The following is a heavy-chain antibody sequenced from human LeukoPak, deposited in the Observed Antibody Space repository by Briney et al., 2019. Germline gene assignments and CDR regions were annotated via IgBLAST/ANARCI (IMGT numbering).Heavy chain of an antibody. CDR3: ARGNAAAGTYLTSYYYYYMDV. CDR1: GGSLSGYY. J-gene: IGHJ6*03. D-gene: IGHD6-13*01. V-gene: IGHV4-34*01. Sequence: SETLSLTCAVYGGSLSGYYWSWIRQPPGKGLEWIGEINHSGSTNYNPSLKSRVTISVDTSKNQFSLKLSSVTAADTAVYYCARGNAAAGTYLTSYYYYYMDVWGKGTTVTVSS. CDR2: INHSGST.